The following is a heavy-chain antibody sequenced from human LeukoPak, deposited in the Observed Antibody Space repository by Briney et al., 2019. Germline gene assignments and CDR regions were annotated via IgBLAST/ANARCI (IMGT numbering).Heavy chain of an antibody. CDR3: AKAPFIAMAGNYYFDY. D-gene: IGHD6-19*01. J-gene: IGHJ4*02. V-gene: IGHV3-23*01. CDR1: GFTFSTFV. Sequence: GVLRLSCAASGFTFSTFVMTWVRQAPGEGLEWVSAISGSGTNTYYADSVKGRFTISIDNSKNTLYLQMNSLRAEDTAVYYCAKAPFIAMAGNYYFDYWGQGTLVTVSS. CDR2: ISGSGTNT.